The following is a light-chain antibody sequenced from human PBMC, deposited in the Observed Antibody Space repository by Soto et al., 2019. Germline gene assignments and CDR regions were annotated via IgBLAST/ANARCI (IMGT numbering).Light chain of an antibody. CDR1: QTVSSN. Sequence: EIVMTQSPATLSMSPGERATLSCRASQTVSSNLSWYQKKPGQAPRLLLYGASTRADGVPARFSGSGSGTEFTLTISRLQSEDFAIYYCRQYKNWPPYTFGQGTKLDI. CDR2: GAS. CDR3: RQYKNWPPYT. V-gene: IGKV3-15*01. J-gene: IGKJ2*01.